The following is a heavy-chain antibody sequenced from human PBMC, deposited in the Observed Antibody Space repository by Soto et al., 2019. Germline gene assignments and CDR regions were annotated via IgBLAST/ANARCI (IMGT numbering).Heavy chain of an antibody. V-gene: IGHV4-39*01. CDR3: ARSPLFDP. Sequence: SETLSLTCTVSDGSISSGTYYWGWTRQPPGKGLEWIGSIHYGGSTYYNPSLKSRVTISVDTSKNQFSVNLISVTAADTAVYYCARSPLFDPWGQGTLVTVS. J-gene: IGHJ5*02. CDR1: DGSISSGTYY. CDR2: IHYGGST.